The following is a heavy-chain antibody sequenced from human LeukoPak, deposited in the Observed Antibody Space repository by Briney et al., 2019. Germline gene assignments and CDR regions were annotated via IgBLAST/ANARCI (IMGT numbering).Heavy chain of an antibody. V-gene: IGHV1-18*01. CDR2: ISCNNGDT. CDR1: GYTFTSNG. CDR3: ARDGGTAGYSSGSDY. J-gene: IGHJ4*02. Sequence: ASVKVPCKASGYTFTSNGITWVRQAPGQGLEWVGWISCNNGDTRYAQKFQGRVTVTTDTSTSTAYMELRSLRSGDTAVYYCARDGGTAGYSSGSDYWGQGTLVTVSS. D-gene: IGHD5-18*01.